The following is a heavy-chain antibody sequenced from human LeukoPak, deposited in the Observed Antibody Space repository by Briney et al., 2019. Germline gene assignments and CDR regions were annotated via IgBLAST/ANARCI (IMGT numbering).Heavy chain of an antibody. J-gene: IGHJ3*02. CDR2: IKSKANSYAT. CDR3: TIVVAGVGAFDI. V-gene: IGHV3-73*01. CDR1: GFTFRGSA. Sequence: GGSLRLSCAASGFTFRGSAMHGVRQASGKGLEWVGRIKSKANSYATAYAASVKGWFTISRDDSKNTAYLQMNSLKTEDTAVYYCTIVVAGVGAFDIWGQGTMVTVSS. D-gene: IGHD3-22*01.